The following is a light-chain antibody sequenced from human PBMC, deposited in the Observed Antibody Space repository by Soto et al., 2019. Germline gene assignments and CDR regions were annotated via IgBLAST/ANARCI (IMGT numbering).Light chain of an antibody. V-gene: IGKV3-11*01. J-gene: IGKJ5*01. CDR3: QQRRNWPPIT. CDR1: QSVSSY. CDR2: DAS. Sequence: EIVLTQSPATLSLSPGERATLSCRASQSVSSYLAWYQQKPGQAPRLLIYDASNRATGIPARFSGSGSGTDFTLTISSLEPEDFAVYYCQQRRNWPPITLGQGTRLETK.